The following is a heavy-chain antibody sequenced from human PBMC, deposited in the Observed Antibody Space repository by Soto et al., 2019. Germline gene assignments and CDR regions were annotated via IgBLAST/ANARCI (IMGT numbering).Heavy chain of an antibody. CDR2: IYWNDDK. CDR3: AHRRIRTLQQIFYFEQ. J-gene: IGHJ4*02. CDR1: EFSRSTSLVC. Sequence: SGPTLLNTTHTLTLTYTFTEFSRSTSLVCLVLIRHPPGKALEWLALIYWNDDKRYSPSLKSRLTITKDTSKNQVVLTMTNMDPVDTDTYYCAHRRIRTLQQIFYFEQWGKGNLVTVSS. V-gene: IGHV2-5*01. D-gene: IGHD6-13*01.